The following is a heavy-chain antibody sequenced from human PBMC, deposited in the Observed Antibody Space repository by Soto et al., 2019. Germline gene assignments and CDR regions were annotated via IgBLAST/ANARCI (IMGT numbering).Heavy chain of an antibody. D-gene: IGHD6-13*01. V-gene: IGHV4-59*01. CDR1: GGSISSYY. CDR3: ARWYSSNLYPYFQH. Sequence: SETLSLTCTVSGGSISSYYWSWIRQPPGKGLEWIGYIYYSGSTNYNPSLKSRVTISVDTSKNQFSLKLSSVTAADTAVYYCARWYSSNLYPYFQHWGQGTLVTVSS. CDR2: IYYSGST. J-gene: IGHJ1*01.